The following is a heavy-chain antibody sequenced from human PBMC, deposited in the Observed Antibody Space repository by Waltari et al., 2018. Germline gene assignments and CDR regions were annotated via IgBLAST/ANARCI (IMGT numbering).Heavy chain of an antibody. CDR2: ISSSSSTI. CDR3: ARAGVGDTVTPLDY. J-gene: IGHJ4*02. D-gene: IGHD4-17*01. CDR1: GFTFSSYS. Sequence: EVQLVESGGGLVQPGGSLRLSCAASGFTFSSYSMNWVRQAPGKGLEWVSYISSSSSTIYYADSVKGRFTISRDNAKNSLYLQMNSLRAEDTAVYYCARAGVGDTVTPLDYWGQGTLVTVSS. V-gene: IGHV3-48*01.